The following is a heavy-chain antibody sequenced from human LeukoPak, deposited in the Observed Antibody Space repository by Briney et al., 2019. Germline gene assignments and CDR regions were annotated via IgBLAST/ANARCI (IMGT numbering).Heavy chain of an antibody. D-gene: IGHD6-19*01. CDR1: GFTFDDYA. V-gene: IGHV3-9*01. CDR2: ISWNSGSI. J-gene: IGHJ4*02. Sequence: SLRLSCAASGFTFDDYAMHWVRQAPGKGLEWVSGISWNSGSIGYADSVKGRFTISRDNARNSLYLQMNSLRAEDTAVYYCAKVPNSGWIFDYWGQGTLVTVSS. CDR3: AKVPNSGWIFDY.